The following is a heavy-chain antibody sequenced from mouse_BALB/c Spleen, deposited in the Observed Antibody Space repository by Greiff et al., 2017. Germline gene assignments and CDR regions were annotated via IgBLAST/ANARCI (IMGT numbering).Heavy chain of an antibody. CDR3: ARKTRDWDWFAY. CDR1: GFSLSRYS. CDR2: IWGGGST. V-gene: IGHV2-6-4*01. Sequence: VKVEESGPGLVAPSQSLSITCTVSGFSLSRYSVHWVRQPPGKGLEWLGMIWGGGSTDYNSALKSRLSISKDNSKSQVFLKMNSLQTDDTAMYYCARKTRDWDWFAYWGQGTLVTVSA. J-gene: IGHJ3*01. D-gene: IGHD2-4*01.